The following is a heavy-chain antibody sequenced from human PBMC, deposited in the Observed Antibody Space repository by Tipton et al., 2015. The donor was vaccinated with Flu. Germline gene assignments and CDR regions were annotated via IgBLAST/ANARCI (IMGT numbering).Heavy chain of an antibody. J-gene: IGHJ4*02. CDR2: ITPNVGGT. V-gene: IGHV3-23*01. D-gene: IGHD3-3*01. CDR3: ARRVPYYLDY. Sequence: GSLRLSCVAPGFTFGTYAMSWVRQAPGKGLEWVSSITPNVGGTFYADSVRGRFTVSRDNSGNTLFLQMNSLRAEDTAVYYCARRVPYYLDYWGQGLLVTVSS. CDR1: GFTFGTYA.